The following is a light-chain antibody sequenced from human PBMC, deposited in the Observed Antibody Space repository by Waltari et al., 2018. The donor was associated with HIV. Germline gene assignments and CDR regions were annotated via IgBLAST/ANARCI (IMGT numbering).Light chain of an antibody. CDR3: NSYTTSNTYV. CDR2: EVS. V-gene: IGLV2-14*01. Sequence: QSALTQPASVSGSPGQSLTISCTGSSSDIGGFSYVSWYQKHHGKATKLMILEVSMRPSWVSNRFAASKSANTASLTISVLQAEDEATYYCNSYTTSNTYVFGSGTKVTV. CDR1: SSDIGGFSY. J-gene: IGLJ1*01.